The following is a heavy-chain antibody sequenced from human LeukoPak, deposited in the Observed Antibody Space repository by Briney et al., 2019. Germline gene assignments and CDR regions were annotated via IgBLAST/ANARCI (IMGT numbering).Heavy chain of an antibody. CDR3: AKDRSIAAAGYFDY. D-gene: IGHD6-13*01. V-gene: IGHV3-15*01. Sequence: GGSLRLSCTISGYFFPNAWLNWVRQAPGKGLEWVGRIKSNQDGGITDYAAPVKGRFTISRDNSKNTLYLQMNSLRAEDTAVYYCAKDRSIAAAGYFDYWGQGTLVTVSS. J-gene: IGHJ4*02. CDR1: GYFFPNAW. CDR2: IKSNQDGGIT.